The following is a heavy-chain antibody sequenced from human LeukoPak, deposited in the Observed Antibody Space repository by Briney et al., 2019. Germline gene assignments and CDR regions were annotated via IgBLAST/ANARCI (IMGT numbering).Heavy chain of an antibody. CDR1: GGSLSGYY. J-gene: IGHJ6*03. CDR3: ARASYCSGGSCSYYYYYYMDV. Sequence: PSETLSLTCAVYGGSLSGYYWSWIRRPPGKGLEWIGEINHSGSTNYNPSLKSRVTISVDTSKNQFSLKLSSVTAADTVVYYCARASYCSGGSCSYYYYYYMDVWGKGTTVTVSS. D-gene: IGHD2-15*01. CDR2: INHSGST. V-gene: IGHV4-34*01.